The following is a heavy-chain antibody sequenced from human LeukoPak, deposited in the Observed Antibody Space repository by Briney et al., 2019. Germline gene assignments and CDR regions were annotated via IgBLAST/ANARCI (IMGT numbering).Heavy chain of an antibody. V-gene: IGHV4-59*01. J-gene: IGHJ4*02. D-gene: IGHD3-10*01. Sequence: SETLSLTCTVSGGSISSYYWNWIRQPPGKGLEWIGYIYNSGSTNNNPSLKSRVTISVDTSKKQFSLKLSSVTAADTAVYYCARETPYGSGSYPFDYWGQGILVTVSS. CDR2: IYNSGST. CDR3: ARETPYGSGSYPFDY. CDR1: GGSISSYY.